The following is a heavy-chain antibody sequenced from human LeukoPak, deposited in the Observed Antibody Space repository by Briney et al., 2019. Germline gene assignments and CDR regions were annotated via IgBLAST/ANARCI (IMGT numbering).Heavy chain of an antibody. CDR2: IHHSGNS. Sequence: PSETLSLTCTVSGASVTDYYWSWIRQSPGKGLEWISYIHHSGNSDYNPSLRSRVTTSLDTSKNQFSLNLISVTAADTAVYYCTRGHWGLQSWSQGTLVTVSS. J-gene: IGHJ5*02. CDR3: TRGHWGLQS. CDR1: GASVTDYY. D-gene: IGHD7-27*01. V-gene: IGHV4-59*02.